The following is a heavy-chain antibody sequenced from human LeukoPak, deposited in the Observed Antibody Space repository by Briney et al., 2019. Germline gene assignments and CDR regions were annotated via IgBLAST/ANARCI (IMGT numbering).Heavy chain of an antibody. D-gene: IGHD6-19*01. CDR2: INPNSGGT. CDR3: ARFPLGQWLGFDY. J-gene: IGHJ4*02. CDR1: GYTFTGYY. V-gene: IGHV1-2*02. Sequence: ASVKVSFKASGYTFTGYYMHWVRRAPGQGLEWMGWINPNSGGTNYAQKFQGRVTMTRDTSISTAYMELSRLRSDDTAVYYCARFPLGQWLGFDYWGQGTLVTVSS.